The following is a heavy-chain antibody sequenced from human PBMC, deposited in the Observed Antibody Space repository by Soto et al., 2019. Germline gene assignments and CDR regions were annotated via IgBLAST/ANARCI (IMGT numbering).Heavy chain of an antibody. J-gene: IGHJ3*02. CDR2: MNPNSGNT. CDR3: ASRLLWFGELLSDAFDI. D-gene: IGHD3-10*01. V-gene: IGHV1-8*01. CDR1: GYTFTSYD. Sequence: QVQLVQSGAEVKKPGASVKVSCKASGYTFTSYDINWVRQATGQGLERMGWMNPNSGNTGYAQKFQGRVTMTRNTSISTAYMELSSLRSEDTAVYYCASRLLWFGELLSDAFDIWGQGTMVTVSS.